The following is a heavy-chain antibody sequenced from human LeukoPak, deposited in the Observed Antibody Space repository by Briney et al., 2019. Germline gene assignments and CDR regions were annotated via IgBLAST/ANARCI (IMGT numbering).Heavy chain of an antibody. Sequence: PSETLSLTCTVSGGSISSYYWSWIRQPPGKGLEWIGYMYYSGSTNYNPSLKIRVTIPVDTSKNQFSLKLTSVTAADTAVYYCARGDNYGLTYFFDYWGERTLVTVSS. V-gene: IGHV4-59*01. D-gene: IGHD5-24*01. CDR1: GGSISSYY. J-gene: IGHJ4*02. CDR2: MYYSGST. CDR3: ARGDNYGLTYFFDY.